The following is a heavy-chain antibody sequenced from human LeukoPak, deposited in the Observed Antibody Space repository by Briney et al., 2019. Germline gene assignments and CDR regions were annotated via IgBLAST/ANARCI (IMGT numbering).Heavy chain of an antibody. V-gene: IGHV1-2*02. CDR1: GFTFTDYY. CDR3: AREGNGLLSQDFDY. CDR2: IGPHSSAT. D-gene: IGHD2/OR15-2a*01. Sequence: VASVKVSCKSSGFTFTDYYIHWVRQAPGQGLEWMGYIGPHSSATSSPQEFQGRVTMTRDTSMSTAYMELTRLTSDDTAVYYCAREGNGLLSQDFDYWGQGTLVTVSS. J-gene: IGHJ4*02.